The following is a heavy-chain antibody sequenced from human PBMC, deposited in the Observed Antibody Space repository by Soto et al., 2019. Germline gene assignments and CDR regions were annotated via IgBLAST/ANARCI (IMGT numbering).Heavy chain of an antibody. D-gene: IGHD6-13*01. CDR1: GGSINSGAYY. V-gene: IGHV4-31*03. CDR2: ISYTGRT. Sequence: QVQLQESGPGLVKPSQTLSLTCSVSGGSINSGAYYWGWIRQHPGKGLEWIGYISYTGRTYSNPSFQSRVTIALDMSESQFSLKLTSVTAADTAVYFCARVSATGTRWIDPWGQGTLVTVSP. CDR3: ARVSATGTRWIDP. J-gene: IGHJ5*02.